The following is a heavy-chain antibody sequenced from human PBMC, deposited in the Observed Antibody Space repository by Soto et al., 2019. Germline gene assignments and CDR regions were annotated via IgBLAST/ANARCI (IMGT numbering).Heavy chain of an antibody. CDR3: AHSYSSSPDDGFDV. CDR1: GFSLTTRGVG. J-gene: IGHJ3*01. V-gene: IGHV2-5*02. D-gene: IGHD6-6*01. CDR2: IYWDDDE. Sequence: QITLKESGQTLVKPTQILTLTCTFSGFSLTTRGVGVGWIRQPPGEAPEWLALIYWDDDERYSPSLRSRLTITKDTSKNQVVLTVTNMETVDTGTYYGAHSYSSSPDDGFDVWGQGTRVTVSS.